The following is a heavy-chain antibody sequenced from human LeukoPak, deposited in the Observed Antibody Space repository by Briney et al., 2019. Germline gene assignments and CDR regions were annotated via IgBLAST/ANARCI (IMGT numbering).Heavy chain of an antibody. CDR1: VGSFSGYY. Sequence: PETLSPTCAVYVGSFSGYYWSWIRQPPGKGLEWIEEINHSGSTNYNPSLKSRVTISVDTSKHQFSLKLSSVTAADTAVYYCARDLVGATTGNWFDPWGQGTLVTVSS. CDR2: INHSGST. D-gene: IGHD1-26*01. CDR3: ARDLVGATTGNWFDP. J-gene: IGHJ5*02. V-gene: IGHV4-34*01.